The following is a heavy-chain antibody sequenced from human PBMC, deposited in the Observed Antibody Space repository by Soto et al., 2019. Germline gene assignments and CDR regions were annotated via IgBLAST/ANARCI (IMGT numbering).Heavy chain of an antibody. Sequence: RLSCAASGFTFSSYAMSWVRQAPGKGLEWVSAISGSGGSTDYADSVKGRFTISRDNSKNTLYLQMHSLRAEDTAVYYCAKDGSSWYPFDYWGQGTLVTVSS. V-gene: IGHV3-23*01. CDR2: ISGSGGST. D-gene: IGHD6-13*01. CDR1: GFTFSSYA. CDR3: AKDGSSWYPFDY. J-gene: IGHJ4*02.